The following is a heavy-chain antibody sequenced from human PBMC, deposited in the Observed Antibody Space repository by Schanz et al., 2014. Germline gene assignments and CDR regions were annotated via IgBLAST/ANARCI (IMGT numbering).Heavy chain of an antibody. CDR3: ARGYGDSPIDF. J-gene: IGHJ4*02. V-gene: IGHV1-69*02. D-gene: IGHD4-17*01. CDR1: GGTFNSYT. CDR2: IIPILGIA. Sequence: QVQLVQSGAEVKKPGSSMKVSCKASGGTFNSYTINWVRQAPGQGLEWMGRIIPILGIANYAQKFQGRVTITADRSTSTAYMELSSLRSEDTAVYYCARGYGDSPIDFWGQGTLVTVSS.